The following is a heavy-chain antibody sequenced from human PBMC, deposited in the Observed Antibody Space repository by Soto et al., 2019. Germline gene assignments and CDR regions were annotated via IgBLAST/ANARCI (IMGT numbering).Heavy chain of an antibody. CDR3: ARDQGIAANLDY. CDR2: ISYSNSDI. J-gene: IGHJ4*02. D-gene: IGHD6-13*01. V-gene: IGHV3-21*02. CDR1: GFTFINYS. Sequence: EVQLVESGGGLVQPGGSLRLSCAASGFTFINYSMNWVRQAPGKGLEWVSSISYSNSDIYYADSVKGRFTISRDNANNSLFLQMNSLRAEDTAVYYCARDQGIAANLDYWGQGALVTVSS.